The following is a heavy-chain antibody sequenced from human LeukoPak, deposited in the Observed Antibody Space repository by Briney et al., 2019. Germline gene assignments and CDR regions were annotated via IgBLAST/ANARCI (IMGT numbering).Heavy chain of an antibody. D-gene: IGHD4-17*01. V-gene: IGHV1-8*01. J-gene: IGHJ5*02. CDR2: MNPNSGNT. Sequence: GASVKVSCKASGYTFTSYDINWVRQATGQGLEWMGWMNPNSGNTGYAQKFQGRVTMTRNTSISTAYMELSSLRSEDTAVYYCARAHLDYGDYIPSWFDPWGQGTLVTVSS. CDR3: ARAHLDYGDYIPSWFDP. CDR1: GYTFTSYD.